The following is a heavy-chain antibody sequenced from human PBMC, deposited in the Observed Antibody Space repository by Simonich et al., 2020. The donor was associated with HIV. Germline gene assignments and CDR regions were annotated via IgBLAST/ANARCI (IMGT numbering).Heavy chain of an antibody. CDR1: GGSFSGYY. V-gene: IGHV4-34*01. CDR2: INHSGSN. CDR3: ARLTAGGLGEYFQH. Sequence: QVQLQQWGAGLLKPSETLSLTCAVYGGSFSGYYWSWIRQPPGKGLEWMGEINHSGSNNYNPSLKSRVPISVDTSKNQFSLKLSSVTAADTAVYYCARLTAGGLGEYFQHWGQGTLVTVSS. D-gene: IGHD6-13*01. J-gene: IGHJ1*01.